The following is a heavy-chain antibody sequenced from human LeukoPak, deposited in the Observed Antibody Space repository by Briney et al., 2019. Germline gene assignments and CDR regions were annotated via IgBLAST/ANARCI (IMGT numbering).Heavy chain of an antibody. CDR2: ISYDGSNK. D-gene: IGHD2-2*01. Sequence: GGSLRLSCAASGFTFSSYAMHWVRQAPGKGLEWVAVISYDGSNKYYADSVKGRFTISRDNSKNTLYLQMNSLRAEDTAVYYCARDIDLTGLVPAAMPSYWGQGTLVTVSS. V-gene: IGHV3-30*04. CDR3: ARDIDLTGLVPAAMPSY. CDR1: GFTFSSYA. J-gene: IGHJ4*02.